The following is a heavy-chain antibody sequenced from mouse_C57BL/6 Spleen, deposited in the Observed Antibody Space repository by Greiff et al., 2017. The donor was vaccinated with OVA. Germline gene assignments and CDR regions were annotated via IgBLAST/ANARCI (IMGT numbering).Heavy chain of an antibody. D-gene: IGHD1-2*01. V-gene: IGHV1-59*01. CDR3: ATITSPWDY. CDR2: IDPSDSYT. CDR1: GYTFTSYW. Sequence: QVQLQQPGAELVRPGTSVKLSCKASGYTFTSYWMHWVKQRPGQGLEWIGVIDPSDSYTNYNQKFKGKATLTVDTSSSTAYMQLSSLTSEDSAVYYCATITSPWDYWGQGTTLTVSS. J-gene: IGHJ2*01.